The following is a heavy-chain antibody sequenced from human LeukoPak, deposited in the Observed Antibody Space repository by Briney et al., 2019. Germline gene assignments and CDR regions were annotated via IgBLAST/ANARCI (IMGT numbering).Heavy chain of an antibody. CDR2: ISSSRSYI. CDR1: GFTFSSYS. Sequence: SGGSVRLSCAASGFTFSSYSMNWVRQAPGKGLEWVSSISSSRSYIYYADSVKGRFTISRDNSKNTLYLQMNSLRAEDTAVYYCAREFRTPSSNYYDSSGFSYYYYGMDVWGQGTTVTVSS. J-gene: IGHJ6*02. D-gene: IGHD3-22*01. V-gene: IGHV3-21*01. CDR3: AREFRTPSSNYYDSSGFSYYYYGMDV.